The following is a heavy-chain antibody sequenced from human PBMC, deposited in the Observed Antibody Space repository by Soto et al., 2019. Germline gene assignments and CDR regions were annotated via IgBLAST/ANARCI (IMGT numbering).Heavy chain of an antibody. CDR3: ARSPAARRGYFDY. Sequence: SETLSLTCTVSGGSISSYYWSWIRQPPGKGLEWIGYIYYSGSTNYNPSLKSRVTISVDTSKNQFSLKLSSVTAVDTAVYYCARSPAARRGYFDYWGQGTLVTVSS. CDR1: GGSISSYY. D-gene: IGHD6-6*01. J-gene: IGHJ4*02. CDR2: IYYSGST. V-gene: IGHV4-59*01.